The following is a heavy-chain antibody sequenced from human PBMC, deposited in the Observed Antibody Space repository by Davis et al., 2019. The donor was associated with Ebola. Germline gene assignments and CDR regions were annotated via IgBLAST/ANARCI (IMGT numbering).Heavy chain of an antibody. CDR1: GFTFSSYA. Sequence: PGGSLRLSCAASGFTFSSYAMSWVRQAPGKGLEWVAVISYDGSNKYYADSVKGRFTISRDNSKNTLYLQMNSLRAEDTAVYYCARDRGPIAATAVGALTYWGQGTLVTVSS. V-gene: IGHV3-30*03. CDR3: ARDRGPIAATAVGALTY. D-gene: IGHD2-15*01. CDR2: ISYDGSNK. J-gene: IGHJ4*02.